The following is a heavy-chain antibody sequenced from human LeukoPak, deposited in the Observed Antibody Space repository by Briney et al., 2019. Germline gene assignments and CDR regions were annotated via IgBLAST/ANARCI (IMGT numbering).Heavy chain of an antibody. CDR1: GSSFTSYW. J-gene: IGHJ4*02. V-gene: IGHV5-51*01. D-gene: IGHD3-3*01. Sequence: GASLQISCKGSGSSFTSYWIGWVRPMPGKGLEWMGIIYPGDSDTRYSPSFQGQVTISADKSISTAYLQWSSLKASDTAMYYCARLGFWSGYSHYFDYWGQGTLVTVSS. CDR3: ARLGFWSGYSHYFDY. CDR2: IYPGDSDT.